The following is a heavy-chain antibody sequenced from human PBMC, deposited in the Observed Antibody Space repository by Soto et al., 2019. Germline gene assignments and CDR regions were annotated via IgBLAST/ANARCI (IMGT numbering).Heavy chain of an antibody. CDR3: AREGALLFGGNSDYYSTMDV. Sequence: SETLSLTCTVSGDSISSSSHYWGWIRQPPGKGLEWIGSIFHSGSTYYNPSLESRVTISVDKSNNQFSLKLSSLTAADTAFYYCAREGALLFGGNSDYYSTMDVWGQGTTVTVS. J-gene: IGHJ6*02. CDR2: IFHSGST. CDR1: GDSISSSSHY. D-gene: IGHD2-21*02. V-gene: IGHV4-39*02.